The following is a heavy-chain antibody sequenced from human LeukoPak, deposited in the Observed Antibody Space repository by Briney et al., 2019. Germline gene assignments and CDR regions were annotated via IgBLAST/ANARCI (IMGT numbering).Heavy chain of an antibody. Sequence: ASVKVSCKAFGYTFINYYMHWVRQAPGQGLEWMGIINPSGGSTSYAQKFQGRVTMTRDTSTSTVYMELSSLRSEDTAVYYCARDESTSILWWWGQGTLVTVPS. J-gene: IGHJ1*01. V-gene: IGHV1-46*01. D-gene: IGHD2-21*01. CDR3: ARDESTSILWW. CDR1: GYTFINYY. CDR2: INPSGGST.